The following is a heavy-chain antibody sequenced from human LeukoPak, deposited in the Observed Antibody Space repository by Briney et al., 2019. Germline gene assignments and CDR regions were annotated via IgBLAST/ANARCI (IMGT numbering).Heavy chain of an antibody. J-gene: IGHJ5*02. Sequence: GGSLRLSCAASGFTFSSYGMHWVRQAPGKGLEWVAFIRYDGSNKYYADSVKGRFTISRDNSKNTLYLQMNSLRAEDTAVYYCAKDGRPATQVVVPAAYNWFDPWGQGTLVTVSS. D-gene: IGHD2-2*01. CDR2: IRYDGSNK. CDR3: AKDGRPATQVVVPAAYNWFDP. CDR1: GFTFSSYG. V-gene: IGHV3-30*02.